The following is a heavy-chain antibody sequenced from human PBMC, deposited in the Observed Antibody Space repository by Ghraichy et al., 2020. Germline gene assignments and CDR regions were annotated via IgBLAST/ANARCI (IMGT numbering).Heavy chain of an antibody. D-gene: IGHD3-10*01. J-gene: IGHJ4*02. CDR1: GGSFSGYY. CDR3: ARMKSGRITMVRGVPTYFDY. CDR2: INHSGST. V-gene: IGHV4-34*01. Sequence: SQTLSLTCAVYGGSFSGYYWSWIRQPPGKGLEWIGEINHSGSTNHNPSLKSRVTISVDTSKNQFSLKLSSVTAADTAVYYCARMKSGRITMVRGVPTYFDYWGQGTLVTVSS.